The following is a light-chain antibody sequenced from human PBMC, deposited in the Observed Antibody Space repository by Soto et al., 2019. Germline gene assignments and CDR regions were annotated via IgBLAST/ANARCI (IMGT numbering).Light chain of an antibody. V-gene: IGKV1-5*01. CDR2: DAS. Sequence: DIQMTQSPSTLSASVGDRVTITCRASQSISTCLAWYQQRPGKAPTFLIYDASRLESGAPSRFSGSGSETEFTLTISSLQTADFATYYCQQYKSCFPSFGGGTKVEI. J-gene: IGKJ4*01. CDR3: QQYKSCFPS. CDR1: QSISTC.